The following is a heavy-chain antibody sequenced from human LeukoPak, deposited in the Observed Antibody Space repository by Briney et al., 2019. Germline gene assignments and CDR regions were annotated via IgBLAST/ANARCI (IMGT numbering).Heavy chain of an antibody. CDR2: ISYDGSNK. Sequence: GGSLRLSCAASGFTFSSYGMHWVRQAPGKGLEWVAIISYDGSNKFYADSVKGRFTISRDNSKNTLYLQMNGLTAEDTAVYYCARDRAAASGTEAFDIWGQGTMVTVSS. D-gene: IGHD6-13*01. V-gene: IGHV3-30*03. J-gene: IGHJ3*02. CDR3: ARDRAAASGTEAFDI. CDR1: GFTFSSYG.